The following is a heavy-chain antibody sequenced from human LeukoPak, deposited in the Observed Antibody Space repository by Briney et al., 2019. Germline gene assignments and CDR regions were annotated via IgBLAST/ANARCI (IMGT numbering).Heavy chain of an antibody. J-gene: IGHJ3*02. D-gene: IGHD4-17*01. V-gene: IGHV3-48*03. Sequence: GGSLRLSCAASGFTFSSYEMNWVRQAPGKGLEWVSYISSSGSTIYYADSVKGRFTISRDNAKNSQSLQMNNLGAQDTAMYYCTRGQVTSVTRLAAFDIWGQGTLVTVSS. CDR3: TRGQVTSVTRLAAFDI. CDR1: GFTFSSYE. CDR2: ISSSGSTI.